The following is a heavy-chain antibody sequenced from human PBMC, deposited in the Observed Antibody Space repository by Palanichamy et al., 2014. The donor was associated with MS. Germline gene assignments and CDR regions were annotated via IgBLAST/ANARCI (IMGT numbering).Heavy chain of an antibody. D-gene: IGHD6-6*01. CDR2: INQDGSKI. V-gene: IGHV3-7*01. J-gene: IGHJ4*02. CDR3: ARDQYSSSSF. Sequence: EVQLVEVWGRALVRAGGGPVRLSCVASGFTFSSSWMSWVRQAPGKGLDWVANINQDGSKIYYGDSAKGRFTISRDNTKNSLYLQMSSLRAEDTAVYYCARDQYSSSSFWGQGTLVSVSS. CDR1: GFTFSSSW.